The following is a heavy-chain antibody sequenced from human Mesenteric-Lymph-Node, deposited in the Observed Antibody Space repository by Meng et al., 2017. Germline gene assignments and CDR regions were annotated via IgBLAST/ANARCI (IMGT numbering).Heavy chain of an antibody. V-gene: IGHV3-9*01. Sequence: SLKISCAASGFTFDDYAMHWVRQAPGKGLEWVSGISWNSGSIGYVDSVKGRFTISRDNAKNSLFLQMNSLGTDDTGVYFCARDSFYGFSDYWGQGTLVTVSS. CDR2: ISWNSGSI. J-gene: IGHJ4*02. CDR3: ARDSFYGFSDY. CDR1: GFTFDDYA. D-gene: IGHD3-3*01.